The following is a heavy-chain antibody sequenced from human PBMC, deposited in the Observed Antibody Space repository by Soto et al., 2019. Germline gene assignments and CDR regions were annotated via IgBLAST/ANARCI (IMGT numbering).Heavy chain of an antibody. CDR3: ARVRDSYCSGGSCYSFDY. D-gene: IGHD2-15*01. Sequence: QVQLQESGPGLVKPSQTLSLTCTVSGGSISSGGYYWSWIRQHPGKGLEWIGYIYYSGSTYYNPSLKSRVTISVDTSKNQSSLKLSSVTAADTAVYYCARVRDSYCSGGSCYSFDYWGQGTLVTVSS. V-gene: IGHV4-31*03. J-gene: IGHJ4*02. CDR1: GGSISSGGYY. CDR2: IYYSGST.